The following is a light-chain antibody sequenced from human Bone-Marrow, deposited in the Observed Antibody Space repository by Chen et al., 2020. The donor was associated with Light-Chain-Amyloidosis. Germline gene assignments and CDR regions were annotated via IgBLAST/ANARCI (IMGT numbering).Light chain of an antibody. Sequence: EIVFTQSPGTLSLSPGEGANLSCRASQTISSNYLTWYQQKFGQAPRLLIYGSSSRATGIPDRFTGSGSGTDFTLTINRLEPEDFAMYYCQQYGTSPLTFGGGTEVEIK. V-gene: IGKV3-20*01. CDR1: QTISSNY. CDR2: GSS. CDR3: QQYGTSPLT. J-gene: IGKJ4*01.